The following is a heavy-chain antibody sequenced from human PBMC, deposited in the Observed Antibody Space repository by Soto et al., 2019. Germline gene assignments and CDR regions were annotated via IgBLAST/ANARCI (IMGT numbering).Heavy chain of an antibody. V-gene: IGHV3-30*04. CDR1: GFTFNHFA. CDR3: AREDSGDYFAYFDY. D-gene: IGHD1-26*01. CDR2: ISYDGRRK. J-gene: IGHJ4*02. Sequence: QVQLVESGGGAVQPGRSLRLSCAASGFTFNHFAMHWVRQAPGKGLDWVAVISYDGRRKSYADSVKGRFTISRDNSERTLDLQMTNLTSQDTGIYYCAREDSGDYFAYFDYWGQGSLVAVSS.